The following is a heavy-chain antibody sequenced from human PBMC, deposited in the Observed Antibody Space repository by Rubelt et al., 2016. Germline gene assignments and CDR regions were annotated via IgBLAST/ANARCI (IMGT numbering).Heavy chain of an antibody. J-gene: IGHJ3*02. V-gene: IGHV4-59*12. Sequence: EWIGYIYYSGSTNYNPSLKSRVTISVDTSKNQFSLKLSSVTAADTAVYYCARDNTAMVPAAFDIWGQGTMVTVSS. D-gene: IGHD5-18*01. CDR2: IYYSGST. CDR3: ARDNTAMVPAAFDI.